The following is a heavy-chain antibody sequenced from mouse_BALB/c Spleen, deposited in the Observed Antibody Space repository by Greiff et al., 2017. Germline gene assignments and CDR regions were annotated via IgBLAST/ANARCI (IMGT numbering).Heavy chain of an antibody. V-gene: IGHV1-7*01. J-gene: IGHJ2*01. Sequence: VHLVESGAELAKPGASVKMSCKASGYTFTSYWMHWVKQRPGQGLEWIGYINPSTGYTEYNQKFKDKATLTADKSSSTAYMQLSSLTSEDSAVYYCASPVVARENYWGQGTTLTVSS. CDR2: INPSTGYT. D-gene: IGHD1-1*01. CDR3: ASPVVARENY. CDR1: GYTFTSYW.